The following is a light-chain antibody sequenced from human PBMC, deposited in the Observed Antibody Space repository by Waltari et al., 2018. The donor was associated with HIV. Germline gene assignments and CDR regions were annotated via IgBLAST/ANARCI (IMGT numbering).Light chain of an antibody. J-gene: IGLJ1*01. Sequence: QSVLAQPASVSGSPGQSITISCNGRATALGPYNLVSCYQQYPGKAPKLIISEVFKRPSGISDRFSGSKSGSAASLKISGLRSEDEAVYYCCSYTGETTFYIFGSGTTV. CDR1: ATALGPYNL. CDR2: EVF. CDR3: CSYTGETTFYI. V-gene: IGLV2-23*02.